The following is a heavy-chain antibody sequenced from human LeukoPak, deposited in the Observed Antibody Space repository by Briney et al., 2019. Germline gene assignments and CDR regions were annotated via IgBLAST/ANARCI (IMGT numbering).Heavy chain of an antibody. V-gene: IGHV1-46*01. CDR1: GYTFTSYY. Sequence: ASVKVSCKASGYTFTSYYMHWVRQAPGQGLEWMGIFNPSGGSTSYAQKFQGRVTMTRDTSTSTVYMELSSLRSEDTAVYYCARDWEQLGGFDYWGQGTLVTVSS. CDR3: ARDWEQLGGFDY. CDR2: FNPSGGST. D-gene: IGHD6-6*01. J-gene: IGHJ4*02.